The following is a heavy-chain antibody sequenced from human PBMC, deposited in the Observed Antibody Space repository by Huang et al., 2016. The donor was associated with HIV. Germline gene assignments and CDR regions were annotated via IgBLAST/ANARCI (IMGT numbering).Heavy chain of an antibody. CDR1: GFAFRSFA. Sequence: QVQLVESGGGVVQPGRSLRLSCAASGFAFRSFAMHWIRQAPCNGLKWLAVISTDGTIKNYADSGGGLCTISRDNSKGTVYLQRNSLRPEDTAVYSCARTGSYYYGSGIYHFGDYWGQGTLVTVSS. D-gene: IGHD3-10*01. J-gene: IGHJ4*02. CDR3: ARTGSYYYGSGIYHFGDY. CDR2: ISTDGTIK. V-gene: IGHV3-30*01.